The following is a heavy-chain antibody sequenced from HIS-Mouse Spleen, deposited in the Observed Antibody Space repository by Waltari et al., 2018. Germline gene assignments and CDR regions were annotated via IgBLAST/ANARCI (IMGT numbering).Heavy chain of an antibody. CDR3: AQNYYGSGSYYY. CDR2: ISGSGGST. V-gene: IGHV3-23*01. CDR1: GVPFSSYA. D-gene: IGHD3-10*01. Sequence: EVQLLESGGGVVQPGGSLRLSCAASGVPFSSYAMPWVRQAPGKGLEWVSAISGSGGSTYYADSVKGRFTISRDNSKNTLYLQMNSLRAEDTAVYYCAQNYYGSGSYYYWGQGTLVTVSS. J-gene: IGHJ4*02.